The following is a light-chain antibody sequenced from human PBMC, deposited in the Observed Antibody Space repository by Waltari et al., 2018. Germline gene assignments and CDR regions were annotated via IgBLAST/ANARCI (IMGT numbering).Light chain of an antibody. CDR1: QRVLCKTDNKNY. Sequence: DIVMTQTPDSLPVSLGERAPLYSKSIQRVLCKTDNKNYLTCSQQKPGQSPNSLTYWVSTRESVVPDRCSGSGSGTDFTLTSSGLQADDAAIYCCQKYYDIPVTFGQGTRLEIK. V-gene: IGKV4-1*01. CDR2: WVS. CDR3: QKYYDIPVT. J-gene: IGKJ2*01.